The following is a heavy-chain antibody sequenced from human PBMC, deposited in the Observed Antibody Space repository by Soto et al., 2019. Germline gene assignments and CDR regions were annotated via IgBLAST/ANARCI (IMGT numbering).Heavy chain of an antibody. J-gene: IGHJ4*02. D-gene: IGHD6-19*01. CDR3: ARFSAGTFDY. Sequence: ETLSLTCTVSGGSIGSYYWSWIRQPPGRGLEWIGYIYYTGSTNYNPSLKSRVTISADTSKNQFSLKMSSVTAADTAVFYCARFSAGTFDYWGQGTLVTVSS. CDR1: GGSIGSYY. V-gene: IGHV4-59*01. CDR2: IYYTGST.